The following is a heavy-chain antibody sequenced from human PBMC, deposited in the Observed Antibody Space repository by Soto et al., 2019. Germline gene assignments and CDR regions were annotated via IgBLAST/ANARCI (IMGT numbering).Heavy chain of an antibody. CDR3: ARLGTDCSGGSCYEDYFDY. D-gene: IGHD2-15*01. J-gene: IGHJ4*02. CDR1: GGSISSYY. CDR2: IYYSGST. V-gene: IGHV4-59*08. Sequence: SETLSLACTVSGGSISSYYWSWIRQPPGKGLEWIGYIYYSGSTNYNPSLKSRVAISVDTSKNQFSLKLSSVTAADTAVYYCARLGTDCSGGSCYEDYFDYWGQGTLVTVSS.